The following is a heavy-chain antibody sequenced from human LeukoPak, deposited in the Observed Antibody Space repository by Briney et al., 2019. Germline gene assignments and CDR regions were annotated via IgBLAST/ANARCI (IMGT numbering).Heavy chain of an antibody. CDR1: GFSFSSYW. D-gene: IGHD1-26*01. CDR2: IKQDGTDK. V-gene: IGHV3-7*03. CDR3: AATYSGNWEFDY. J-gene: IGHJ4*02. Sequence: GGSLRLSCAASGFSFSSYWMSWVRQAPGKGLEWVANIKQDGTDKYYLDSVKGRFTISRDNAKNSLYLEMNSLRAEDTALYYCAATYSGNWEFDYWGQGTLVTVSS.